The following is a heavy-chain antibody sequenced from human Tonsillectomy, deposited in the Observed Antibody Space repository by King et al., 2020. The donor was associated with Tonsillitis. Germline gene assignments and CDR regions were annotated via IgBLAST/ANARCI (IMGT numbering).Heavy chain of an antibody. V-gene: IGHV3-23*04. CDR2: ISGSGGVT. CDR1: GFTFSIYA. D-gene: IGHD3-10*01. Sequence: VQLVESGGGLVQPGGSLRLSCAASGFTFSIYAMSWVRQATGKGLEWVSAISGSGGVTYYADSVKGRLTLSRDNSKNTLYMQMNSLRAEDTALYYCAKTRDYFRSGSDEAFDIWGQGTMVTVSS. CDR3: AKTRDYFRSGSDEAFDI. J-gene: IGHJ3*02.